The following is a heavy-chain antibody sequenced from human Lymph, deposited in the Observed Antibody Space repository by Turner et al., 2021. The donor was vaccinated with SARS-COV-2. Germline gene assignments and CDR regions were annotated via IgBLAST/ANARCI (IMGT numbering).Heavy chain of an antibody. V-gene: IGHV1-2*02. D-gene: IGHD3-10*01. CDR1: GYTFTGYY. CDR3: ARSRDLQSMVRGVDPFDY. J-gene: IGHJ4*02. Sequence: QVQLVQPGAEVKKPGASVKVSCKASGYTFTGYYMHWVRQAPGQGLGCMGWINPDSGSTNSAQKFQGRGTMTRDTSISTAYMELSRLRSDDTAVYYCARSRDLQSMVRGVDPFDYWGQGTLVTVSS. CDR2: INPDSGST.